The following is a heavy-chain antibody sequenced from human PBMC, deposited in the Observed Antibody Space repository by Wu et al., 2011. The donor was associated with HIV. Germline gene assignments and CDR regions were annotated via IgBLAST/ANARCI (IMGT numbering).Heavy chain of an antibody. J-gene: IGHJ3*02. CDR1: GYTFTSYG. CDR3: AREIPYYDNSGHYLGAFDI. D-gene: IGHD3-22*01. V-gene: IGHV1-18*01. Sequence: VQLVQSGAEVKKPGASVKVSCKASGYTFTSYGISWVRQAPGQGLEWMGWISTYNGNTNYAQKLQGRVTMTTDTPTSAAYMELRSLRSDDTAVYYCAREIPYYDNSGHYLGAFDIWGQGTMVTVSS. CDR2: ISTYNGNT.